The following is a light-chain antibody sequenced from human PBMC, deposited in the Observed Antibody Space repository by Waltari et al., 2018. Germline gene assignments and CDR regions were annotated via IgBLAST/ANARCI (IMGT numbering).Light chain of an antibody. V-gene: IGLV3-25*03. J-gene: IGLJ2*01. CDR2: KDS. CDR1: ALPKQY. Sequence: SYELTQPPSVSVSPGQTARITCSGDALPKQYAYWYQQKPGRAPVLVTYKDSERPSGIPERFSGTSSGTTVTLTISGGQAEDEADYYCQSADSSGTVVFGGGTKLTVL. CDR3: QSADSSGTVV.